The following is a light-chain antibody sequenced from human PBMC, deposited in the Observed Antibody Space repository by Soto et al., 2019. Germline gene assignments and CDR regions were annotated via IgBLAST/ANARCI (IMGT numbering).Light chain of an antibody. V-gene: IGKV3-20*01. CDR1: QSVSNNY. Sequence: EIMLTQSPSTLSLSPGESVTLSCRASQSVSNNYLAWYQQKPGQAPRLLIYGASNRATGIPDRFSGSGSGTDFTLTISRLEPEDFAVYYCQQYGSSGTFGQGTKVDIK. CDR3: QQYGSSGT. J-gene: IGKJ1*01. CDR2: GAS.